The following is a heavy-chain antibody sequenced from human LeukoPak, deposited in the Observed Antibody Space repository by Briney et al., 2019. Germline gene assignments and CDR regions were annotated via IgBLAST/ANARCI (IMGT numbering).Heavy chain of an antibody. CDR2: IYYSGST. V-gene: IGHV4-39*01. CDR3: ARGGNWFDP. J-gene: IGHJ5*02. CDR1: GGSISSSSYY. Sequence: SETLSLTCTVSGGSISSSSYYWGWIRQPPGKGLEWIGSIYYSGSTYYNPSLKSRVTISVDTSKNQFSLKLSSVTAADTAVYYCARGGNWFDPWGQGTLVAVSS.